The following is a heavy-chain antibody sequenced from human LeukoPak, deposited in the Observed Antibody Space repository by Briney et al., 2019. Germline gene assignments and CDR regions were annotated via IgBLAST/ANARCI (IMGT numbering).Heavy chain of an antibody. J-gene: IGHJ4*02. CDR3: ARAGYDSSGYYSY. CDR2: INPSGGST. D-gene: IGHD3-22*01. V-gene: IGHV1-46*01. Sequence: ASVKVSCKASGYTFTRYYMHWVRQAPGKGVEGMGIINPSGGSTSYAQKFQGRVPMTMDTSTSTVYMELSSLRSEDTAVYYCARAGYDSSGYYSYWGQGTLVTVSS. CDR1: GYTFTRYY.